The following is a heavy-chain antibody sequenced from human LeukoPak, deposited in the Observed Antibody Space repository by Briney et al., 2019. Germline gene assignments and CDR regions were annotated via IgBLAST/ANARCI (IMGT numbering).Heavy chain of an antibody. CDR3: ARGDYVWGSYSY. J-gene: IGHJ4*02. V-gene: IGHV3-74*01. CDR1: GFTFSSYW. CDR2: INSDGSST. D-gene: IGHD3-16*01. Sequence: GGSLRLSCAASGFTFSSYWMHWVRQAPGKGLVWVSRINSDGSSTSYADSVRGRFTISRDNAKNTLYLQMNSLRAEDTAVYYCARGDYVWGSYSYWGQGILVTVSS.